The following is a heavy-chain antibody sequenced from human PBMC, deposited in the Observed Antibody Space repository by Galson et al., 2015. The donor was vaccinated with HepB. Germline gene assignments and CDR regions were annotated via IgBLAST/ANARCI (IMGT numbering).Heavy chain of an antibody. J-gene: IGHJ6*02. D-gene: IGHD1-1*01. CDR1: GFTVSSYY. CDR2: IYSGGVT. CDR3: ARNEYSFIPWKYYGMDV. Sequence: SLRLSCAASGFTVSSYYMNWVRQAPGKGLEWVSIIYSGGVTYYADSVKGRFTISRDHSKNTLYLQMNSLRTEDAAVYYCARNEYSFIPWKYYGMDVWGQGTTVTVSS. V-gene: IGHV3-66*02.